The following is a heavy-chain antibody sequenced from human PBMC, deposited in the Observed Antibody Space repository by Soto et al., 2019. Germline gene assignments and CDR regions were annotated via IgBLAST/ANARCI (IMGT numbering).Heavy chain of an antibody. V-gene: IGHV4-39*01. J-gene: IGHJ4*02. CDR1: GGSISSSSYY. CDR2: IYYSGST. CDR3: ARHRITMVRGVISPFDY. Sequence: PSETLSLTCTVSGGSISSSSYYWGWIRQPPGKGLEWIGSIYYSGSTYYNPSLKSRVTISVDTSKNQFSLKLSSVTAADTAVYYCARHRITMVRGVISPFDYWGQGTLVTVSS. D-gene: IGHD3-10*01.